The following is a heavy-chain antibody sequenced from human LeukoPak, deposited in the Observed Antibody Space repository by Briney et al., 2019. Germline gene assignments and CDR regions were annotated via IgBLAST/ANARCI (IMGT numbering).Heavy chain of an antibody. CDR1: GYAFTSYA. Sequence: ASVKVSCKASGYAFTSYAMHWVRQAPGQRLEWMGWINAGNGNTKYSQKFQGRVTITRDTSASTAYMELSSLRSEDTAVYYCARGGMGATIGNFDYWAREPWSPSPQ. CDR3: ARGGMGATIGNFDY. D-gene: IGHD1-26*01. V-gene: IGHV1-3*01. J-gene: IGHJ4*02. CDR2: INAGNGNT.